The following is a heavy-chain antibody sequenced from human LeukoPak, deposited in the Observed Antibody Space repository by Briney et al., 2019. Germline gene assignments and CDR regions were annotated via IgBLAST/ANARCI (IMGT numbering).Heavy chain of an antibody. CDR2: ISSSGSDI. Sequence: GGSLGLSCAASGFTFSNYEMHWVRQAPGKGLEWVSYISSSGSDIYYADSVKGRFTISRDNAKNSLYLHMNSLRAEDTAVYYCARDHHRYGYFFDYWGQGTLVTVSS. CDR1: GFTFSNYE. V-gene: IGHV3-48*03. CDR3: ARDHHRYGYFFDY. D-gene: IGHD5-18*01. J-gene: IGHJ4*02.